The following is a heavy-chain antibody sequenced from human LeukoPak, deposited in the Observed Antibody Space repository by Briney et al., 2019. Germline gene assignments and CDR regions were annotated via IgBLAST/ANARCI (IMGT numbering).Heavy chain of an antibody. CDR2: IYYSGST. CDR3: ARERGAMVRGVEGSTPFYYYYYYGMDV. J-gene: IGHJ6*02. CDR1: GGSISSGGYY. Sequence: SETLSLTCTVSGGSISSGGYYWSWIRQHPGKGLEWIGYIYYSGSTYYNPSLKSRVTISVDTSKNQFSLKLSSVTAADTAVYYCARERGAMVRGVEGSTPFYYYYYYGMDVWGQGTTVTVSS. V-gene: IGHV4-31*03. D-gene: IGHD3-10*01.